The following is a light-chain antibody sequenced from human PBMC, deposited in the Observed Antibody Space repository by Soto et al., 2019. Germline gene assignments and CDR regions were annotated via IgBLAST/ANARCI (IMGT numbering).Light chain of an antibody. CDR3: SSYTISSTTV. CDR1: SSDIGGYDF. V-gene: IGLV2-14*01. Sequence: QSVLTQPASVSGSPGQSLTISCTGTSSDIGGYDFVSWYRQQPGKAPKLLIYEVSHRPSGVSSRFSASKSGNTASLTISGLQAEVEGDYYCSSYTISSTTVFGTGTKLTVL. J-gene: IGLJ1*01. CDR2: EVS.